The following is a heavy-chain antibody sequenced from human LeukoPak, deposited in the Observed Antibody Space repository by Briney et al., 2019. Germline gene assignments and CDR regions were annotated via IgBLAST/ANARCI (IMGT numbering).Heavy chain of an antibody. CDR3: ARDGTGGNYGSFDY. CDR1: GFTFSDYY. Sequence: GSLRLSCAASGFTFSDYYMSWIRQPPGKGLEWIGSIYYSGSTYYNPSLKSRVTISVDTSKNQFSLKLSSVTAADTAVYFCARDGTGGNYGSFDYWGQGTLVTVSS. CDR2: IYYSGST. V-gene: IGHV4-38-2*02. J-gene: IGHJ4*02. D-gene: IGHD3-10*01.